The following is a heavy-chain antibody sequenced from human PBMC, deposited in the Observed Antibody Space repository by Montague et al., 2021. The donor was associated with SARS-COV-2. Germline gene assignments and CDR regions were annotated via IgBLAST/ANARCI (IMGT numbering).Heavy chain of an antibody. V-gene: IGHV3-23*01. D-gene: IGHD6-13*01. J-gene: IGHJ4*02. CDR2: IGGSGGRT. CDR1: EFTFSSYA. Sequence: SLRLSCAASEFTFSSYAMSWVRQAPGKGLEWVSAIGGSGGRTYYADSVKGRFTLSRDNSKNTLYLQMNSLRAEDTAVYYCAKAALGSSSYFDYWGQGTLVTVSS. CDR3: AKAALGSSSYFDY.